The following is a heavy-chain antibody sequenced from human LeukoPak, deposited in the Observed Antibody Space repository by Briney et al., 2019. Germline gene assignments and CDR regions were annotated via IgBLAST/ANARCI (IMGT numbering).Heavy chain of an antibody. J-gene: IGHJ4*02. CDR3: XXDPTIAAPTVGY. CDR2: IFHGETT. V-gene: IGHV4-38-2*02. CDR1: GYSISSDSY. Sequence: SETLSLTCTVSGYSISSDSYWAWIRQTPGKGLEWIGNIFHGETTYYNPSLQGRVTISVDTSKNQFSLKLTSVTAAAPAVYYCXXDPTIAAPTVGYWGQGTLVTVSS. D-gene: IGHD6-13*01.